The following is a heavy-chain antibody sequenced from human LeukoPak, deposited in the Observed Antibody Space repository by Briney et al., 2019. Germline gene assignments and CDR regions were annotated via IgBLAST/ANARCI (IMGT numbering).Heavy chain of an antibody. CDR1: GYTFTDNY. Sequence: ASVKVSCKASGYTFTDNYMHWVRQAPGQGLEWMGWINANSDGTKYPLQFQGRVTMTRDTSISTAYLELSRLRSDDTAVYYCARDRGSYRFDPWGQGTLVTVS. J-gene: IGHJ5*02. V-gene: IGHV1-2*02. CDR3: ARDRGSYRFDP. CDR2: INANSDGT. D-gene: IGHD3-16*02.